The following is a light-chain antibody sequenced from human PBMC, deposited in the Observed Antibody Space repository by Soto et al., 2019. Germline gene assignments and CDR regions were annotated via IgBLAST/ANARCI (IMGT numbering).Light chain of an antibody. CDR2: EVS. V-gene: IGLV2-14*01. J-gene: IGLJ3*02. CDR3: SSYTSSSTV. Sequence: QSALTQPASVSGSPGQSITISCTGTSSDVGGYNYVSWYQQHPGKAPKLMIYEVSNRPSGVSNRFSGSKSGHTASLTISGLEAEVEADYYCSSYTSSSTVFGGGTKLTVL. CDR1: SSDVGGYNY.